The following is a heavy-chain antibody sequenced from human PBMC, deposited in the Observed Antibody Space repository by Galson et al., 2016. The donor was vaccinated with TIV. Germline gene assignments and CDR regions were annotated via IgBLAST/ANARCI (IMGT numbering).Heavy chain of an antibody. CDR3: ARIIGYWVGYYTMDV. D-gene: IGHD2-8*02. V-gene: IGHV3-11*06. CDR1: GFIFSDYY. CDR2: ISSSSSYT. Sequence: LRLSCAASGFIFSDYYMCWIRQAPGKGLEWVSYISSSSSYTNYADSVKGRFTISRDNAKNSLYLQMHSLRAEDTAVYYCARIIGYWVGYYTMDVWGQGTTVTVSS. J-gene: IGHJ6*02.